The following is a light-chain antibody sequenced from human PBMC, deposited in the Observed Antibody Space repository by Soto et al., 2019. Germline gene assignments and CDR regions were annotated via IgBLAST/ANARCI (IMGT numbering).Light chain of an antibody. Sequence: EIVMTQSPATLSVSPGDKATLSCRASQRVYNNLAWYQQKPGQAPRLLIYFASTRATGIPARFSGSGSGTEFSLTISSLQSEDFALYYCQQYTKWPLTFGGGTKVETK. CDR2: FAS. V-gene: IGKV3-15*01. J-gene: IGKJ4*01. CDR1: QRVYNN. CDR3: QQYTKWPLT.